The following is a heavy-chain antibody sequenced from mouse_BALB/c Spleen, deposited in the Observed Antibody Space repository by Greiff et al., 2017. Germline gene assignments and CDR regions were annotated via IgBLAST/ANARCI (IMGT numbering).Heavy chain of an antibody. CDR3: ARSGTARAFAY. Sequence: VHLVESGAELAKPGASVKMSCKASGYTFTSYWMHWVKQRPGQGLEWIGYINPSTGYTEYNQKFKDKATLTADKSSSTAYMQLSSLTSEDSAVYYCARSGTARAFAYWGQGTLVTVSA. CDR1: GYTFTSYW. D-gene: IGHD3-2*01. V-gene: IGHV1-7*01. CDR2: INPSTGYT. J-gene: IGHJ3*01.